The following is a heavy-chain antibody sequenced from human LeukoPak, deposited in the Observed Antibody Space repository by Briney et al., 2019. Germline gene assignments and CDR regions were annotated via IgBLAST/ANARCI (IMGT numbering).Heavy chain of an antibody. D-gene: IGHD3-10*01. CDR2: FSSSGTAI. Sequence: GGSLRLSCAASGFTFSSYDMNWVRQAPGKGLEWVSYFSSSGTAIYYADSVKGRFTMYRDSAKNSLSLQMNSLRDEDTAVYYCARSVVRGVIALDYWGQGTLVTVSS. V-gene: IGHV3-48*03. CDR3: ARSVVRGVIALDY. CDR1: GFTFSSYD. J-gene: IGHJ4*02.